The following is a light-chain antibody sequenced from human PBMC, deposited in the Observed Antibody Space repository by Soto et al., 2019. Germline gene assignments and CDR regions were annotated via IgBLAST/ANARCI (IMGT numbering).Light chain of an antibody. V-gene: IGKV2-30*02. CDR3: MQGTHWPYT. Sequence: DVVMTQSPFSLPVTLGQPASISCTSSQSLLHGDGNTYMNWFQQRPGQSPRRLIYKVSNRDSGVXDXXRGSESGTNFILKISRVEAEDVGVYYCMQGTHWPYTFGQGTKLEIK. CDR1: QSLLHGDGNTY. CDR2: KVS. J-gene: IGKJ2*01.